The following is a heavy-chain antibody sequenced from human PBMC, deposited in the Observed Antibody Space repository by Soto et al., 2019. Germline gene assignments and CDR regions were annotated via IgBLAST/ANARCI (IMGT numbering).Heavy chain of an antibody. CDR2: IYYSGST. CDR3: ARYYDSSGYHLYVDY. V-gene: IGHV4-59*01. Sequence: SETLSLTCPFSSCSISSFSRRWLLMPPGKGLDWIGYIYYSGSTNYNPSLKSRVTISVDTSKNQFSLKLSSVTAADTAVYYCARYYDSSGYHLYVDYWGQGTLVTVS. J-gene: IGHJ4*02. CDR1: SCSISSFS. D-gene: IGHD3-22*01.